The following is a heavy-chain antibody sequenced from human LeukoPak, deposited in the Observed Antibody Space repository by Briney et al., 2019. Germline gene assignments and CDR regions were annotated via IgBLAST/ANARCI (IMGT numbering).Heavy chain of an antibody. V-gene: IGHV3-30*18. Sequence: GRSLRLSCAASGFTFSSYGMHWVRQAPGKGLEWVAVISYDGSNKYYADSVKGRFTISRDNSKNTLYLQMNSLRAEDTAVYYCAKGRQYRGQGTLVTVSS. CDR3: AKGRQY. J-gene: IGHJ4*02. CDR2: ISYDGSNK. CDR1: GFTFSSYG.